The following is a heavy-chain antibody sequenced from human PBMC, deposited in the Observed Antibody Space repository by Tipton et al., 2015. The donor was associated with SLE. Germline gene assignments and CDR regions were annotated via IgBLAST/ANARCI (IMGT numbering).Heavy chain of an antibody. D-gene: IGHD3-16*01. V-gene: IGHV4-59*08. CDR2: IYYTGTT. Sequence: TLSLTCTVSGGSISSDYWNWIRQPPGKGLEWVGYIYYTGTTNYSPSLKSRVTISIDTSKRQFSLNLSSVTAADTAVYYCARGRRSYGTGYYFDYWGQGTLVPVSS. CDR3: ARGRRSYGTGYYFDY. CDR1: GGSISSDY. J-gene: IGHJ4*02.